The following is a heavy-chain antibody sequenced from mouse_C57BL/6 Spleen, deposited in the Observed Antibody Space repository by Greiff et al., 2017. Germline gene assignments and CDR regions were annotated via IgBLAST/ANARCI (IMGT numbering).Heavy chain of an antibody. CDR1: GYTFTSYW. Sequence: VQLQQPGAELVKPGASVKLSCTASGYTFTSYWMHWVKQRPGRGLEWIGRIDPNSGGTKYNEKFKSKATLTVDKPSSTAYMQLSSLTSEDSAVDYCARGLVTTVVDYAMDYWGQGTSVTVSS. CDR2: IDPNSGGT. J-gene: IGHJ4*01. V-gene: IGHV1-72*01. CDR3: ARGLVTTVVDYAMDY. D-gene: IGHD1-1*01.